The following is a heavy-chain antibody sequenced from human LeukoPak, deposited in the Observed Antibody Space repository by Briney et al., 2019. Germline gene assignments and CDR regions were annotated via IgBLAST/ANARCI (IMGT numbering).Heavy chain of an antibody. V-gene: IGHV1-69*05. CDR2: IIPIFGTA. CDR1: GGTFSSYA. Sequence: SVKVSCKASGGTFSSYAISWVRQAPGQGLEWMGGIIPIFGTANYAQKFQGRVTITTDESTSTVYMELSSLRSEDTAVYYCARDARYYYDSSGYYNFDYWGQGTLVTVSS. J-gene: IGHJ4*02. CDR3: ARDARYYYDSSGYYNFDY. D-gene: IGHD3-22*01.